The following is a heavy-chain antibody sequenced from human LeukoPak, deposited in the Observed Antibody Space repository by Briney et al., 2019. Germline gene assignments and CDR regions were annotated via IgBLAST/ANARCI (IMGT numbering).Heavy chain of an antibody. V-gene: IGHV4-59*06. J-gene: IGHJ4*02. CDR1: GGSISSYC. CDR2: IYYSGST. D-gene: IGHD3-10*01. CDR3: ASTVGYYGSGSYPDY. Sequence: SETLSLTCTVSGGSISSYCWNWVRQPPGKGLEWIGYIYYSGSTYYNPSLKSRVTISVDTSKNQFSLKLSSVTAADTAVYYCASTVGYYGSGSYPDYWGQGTLVTVSS.